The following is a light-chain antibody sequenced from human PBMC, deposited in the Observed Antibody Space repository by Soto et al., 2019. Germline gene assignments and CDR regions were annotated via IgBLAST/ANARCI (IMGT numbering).Light chain of an antibody. CDR3: MQALQTPYT. J-gene: IGKJ2*01. CDR1: QSLLHGNGYNY. CDR2: LGS. V-gene: IGKV2-28*01. Sequence: DIVMTQSPLSLPVTSGEPASISCRSSQSLLHGNGYNYLEWYLQKPGQSPQLLIYLGSNRASGVPDRFSGSGSGTDFTMKISRGEAEDVGIYYCMQALQTPYTFGQGTKVEVK.